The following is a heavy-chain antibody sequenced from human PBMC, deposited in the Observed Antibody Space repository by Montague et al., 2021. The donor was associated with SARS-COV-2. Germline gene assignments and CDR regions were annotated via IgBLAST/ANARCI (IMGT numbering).Heavy chain of an antibody. Sequence: SETLSLTCTVSGGSISSYYWGWIRHPPGKGLEWIWSIYYSGSTYYNPSLKSRVTVSVDTSKNQFSLKLSSVTAADTAVYYCARPLNLYYYGSGCYSSGFDPWGQGTMVTVSS. V-gene: IGHV4-59*05. CDR1: GGSISSYY. D-gene: IGHD3-10*01. CDR3: ARPLNLYYYGSGCYSSGFDP. CDR2: IYYSGST. J-gene: IGHJ5*02.